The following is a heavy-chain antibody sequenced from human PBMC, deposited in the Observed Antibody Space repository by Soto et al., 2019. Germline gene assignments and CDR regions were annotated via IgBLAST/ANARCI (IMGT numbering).Heavy chain of an antibody. Sequence: PGGSLRLSCAASGFTFSGSAMHWVRQASGKGLEWVGRIRSKANSYATAYAASVKGRFTISRDDSKNTAYLQMNSPKTEDTAVYYCTRLRNYDFWSGPNATNWFDPWGQGTLVTVSS. D-gene: IGHD3-3*01. J-gene: IGHJ5*02. V-gene: IGHV3-73*01. CDR1: GFTFSGSA. CDR2: IRSKANSYAT. CDR3: TRLRNYDFWSGPNATNWFDP.